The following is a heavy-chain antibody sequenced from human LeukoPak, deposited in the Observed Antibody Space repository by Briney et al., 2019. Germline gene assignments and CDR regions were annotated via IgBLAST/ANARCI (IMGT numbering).Heavy chain of an antibody. CDR1: GYTFTSHY. CDR2: IIPSGGSS. CDR3: ARGEMTTDAFDI. V-gene: IGHV1-46*01. Sequence: ASVKVSCKASGYTFTSHYIHWVRQAPGQGLEWMGIIIPSGGSSRYAQKFQGRVTLTRDMSTSTDYLELSSLRSEDTAVYYCARGEMTTDAFDIWGQGTMVTVSS. J-gene: IGHJ3*02. D-gene: IGHD5-24*01.